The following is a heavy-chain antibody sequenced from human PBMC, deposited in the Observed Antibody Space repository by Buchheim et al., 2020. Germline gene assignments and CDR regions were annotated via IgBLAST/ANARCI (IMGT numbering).Heavy chain of an antibody. CDR3: ARMKLTTPVNLFDY. CDR2: ISSSSNRNT. Sequence: QVQLVESGGGLVKPGGSLRLSCAASGFTFSDYYMSWIRQAPGKGLEWVSYISSSSNRNTNYADSVKGRITISRDNAKKLLYMQMNSLRAEDTAVYYCARMKLTTPVNLFDYWGQGT. J-gene: IGHJ4*02. CDR1: GFTFSDYY. V-gene: IGHV3-11*06. D-gene: IGHD4-11*01.